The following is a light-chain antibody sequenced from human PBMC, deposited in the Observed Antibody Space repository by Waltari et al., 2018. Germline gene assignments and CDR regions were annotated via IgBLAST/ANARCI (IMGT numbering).Light chain of an antibody. J-gene: IGLJ2*01. CDR3: QSYDSSLSGSRV. V-gene: IGLV1-40*01. CDR1: SSNIGAGSD. Sequence: QSVLTPPPSVSGAPGQRVTISCTGSSSNIGAGSDVHWYQQPPGTAPKPLMYGNSHRPSGVPDRFSGSKSGTSASLAITGLQAEDEADYYCQSYDSSLSGSRVFGGGTKLTVL. CDR2: GNS.